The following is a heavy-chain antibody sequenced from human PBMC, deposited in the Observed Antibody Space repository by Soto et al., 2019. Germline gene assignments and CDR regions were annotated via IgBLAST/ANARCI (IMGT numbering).Heavy chain of an antibody. CDR1: GFTFNRYS. Sequence: GSLRLSCAASGFTFNRYSMNWVRQAPGKGLEWVSSVTSSSSSMLYADSVKGRFTISRDDAKDSLFLQMNSLRADDTAVYYCAREADFASSGYVLDYWGQGTLVTVSS. CDR3: AREADFASSGYVLDY. J-gene: IGHJ4*02. V-gene: IGHV3-21*01. D-gene: IGHD3-22*01. CDR2: VTSSSSSM.